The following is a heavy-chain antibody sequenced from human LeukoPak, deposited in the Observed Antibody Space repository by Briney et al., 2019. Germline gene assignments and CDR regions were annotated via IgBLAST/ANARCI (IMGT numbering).Heavy chain of an antibody. CDR3: ARGSYSGSFRGDY. Sequence: GGSLRLSCAASGFTFSSYAMHWVRQAPGKGLEWVAVISYDGSNKYYADSVKGRFTISRDNSKNTLYLQMNTLRAEDTAVYYCARGSYSGSFRGDYWGQGTLVTVSS. D-gene: IGHD1-26*01. V-gene: IGHV3-30-3*01. J-gene: IGHJ4*02. CDR1: GFTFSSYA. CDR2: ISYDGSNK.